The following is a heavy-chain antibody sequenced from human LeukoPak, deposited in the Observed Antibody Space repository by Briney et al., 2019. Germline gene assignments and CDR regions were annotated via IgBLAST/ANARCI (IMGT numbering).Heavy chain of an antibody. D-gene: IGHD3-22*01. CDR1: GFAFRSYE. CDR3: AKDQVNMIVVVLWYFDL. CDR2: ISSSGSTT. Sequence: GGSLRLSCAASGFAFRSYEMNWGRQAPGKGLEWVSYISSSGSTTYYADSVKGRFTISRDNSKNTLYLQMNSLRAEDTAVYYCAKDQVNMIVVVLWYFDLWGRGTLVTVSS. J-gene: IGHJ2*01. V-gene: IGHV3-48*03.